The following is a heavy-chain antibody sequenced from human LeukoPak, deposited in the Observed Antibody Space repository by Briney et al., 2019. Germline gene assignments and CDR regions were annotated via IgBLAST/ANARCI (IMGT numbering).Heavy chain of an antibody. D-gene: IGHD6-19*01. CDR2: IYSGGGT. V-gene: IGHV3-53*01. J-gene: IGHJ4*02. CDR3: ERTSIAVDATYDLEY. CDR1: GFTVSTNY. Sequence: GGSLRLSCAASGFTVSTNYMSWVRQAPGKGLEWVSVIYSGGGTYYADSVKDRFTISRDNSKNTLYLQMNSLSAEDTAVYYCERTSIAVDATYDLEYWGQGILVTVSS.